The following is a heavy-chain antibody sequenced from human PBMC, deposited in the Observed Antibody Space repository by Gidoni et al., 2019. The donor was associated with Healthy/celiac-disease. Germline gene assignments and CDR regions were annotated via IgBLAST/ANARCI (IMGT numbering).Heavy chain of an antibody. Sequence: QVQLVQSGADVKKPGSSVKVSCKASGGTFSSYAISWLRQAPGQGLEWMGGIIPIFGTANYAQKFQVRVTITADESTSTAYMELSSLRSEDTAVYYCATQYSKQNWFDPWGQGTLVTVSS. D-gene: IGHD5-18*01. CDR2: IIPIFGTA. CDR1: GGTFSSYA. V-gene: IGHV1-69*01. J-gene: IGHJ5*02. CDR3: ATQYSKQNWFDP.